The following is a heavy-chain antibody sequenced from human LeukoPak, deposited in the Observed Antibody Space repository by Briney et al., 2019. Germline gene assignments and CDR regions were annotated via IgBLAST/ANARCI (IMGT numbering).Heavy chain of an antibody. CDR1: GFSFSGYY. CDR2: ISSSGSST. CDR3: ARADSSSWFDY. J-gene: IGHJ4*02. V-gene: IGHV3-11*05. D-gene: IGHD3-22*01. Sequence: GGSLRLSCAASGFSFSGYYMVWIRQAPGNGPEWISVISSSGSSTNYADSVRGRFTVSRDNAKNSLFLQMNRLRPEDSAVYYCARADSSSWFDYWGQGTLVTVSS.